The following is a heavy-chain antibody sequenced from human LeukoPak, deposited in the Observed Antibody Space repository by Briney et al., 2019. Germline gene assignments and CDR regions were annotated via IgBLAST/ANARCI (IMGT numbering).Heavy chain of an antibody. CDR2: MNPNSGNT. V-gene: IGHV1-8*02. CDR3: ARDYGSGTNWFDP. D-gene: IGHD3-10*01. Sequence: ASVKVSCKASGYTFTGYYIHWVRQAPGQGLEWMGWMNPNSGNTGYAQKFQGRVTMTRNTSISTAYMELSSLRSEDTAVYYCARDYGSGTNWFDPWGQGTLVTVSS. J-gene: IGHJ5*02. CDR1: GYTFTGYY.